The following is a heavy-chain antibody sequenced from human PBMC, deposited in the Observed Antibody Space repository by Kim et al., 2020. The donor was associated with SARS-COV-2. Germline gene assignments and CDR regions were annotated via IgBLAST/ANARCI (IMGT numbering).Heavy chain of an antibody. CDR3: ARDGGYFDTSCPYYFDY. J-gene: IGHJ4*01. V-gene: IGHV3-30*04. CDR1: GFTFSSYV. CDR2: ISYDGNNK. Sequence: GGSLRLSCAASGFTFSSYVMHCVRQAPGKGLEWVALISYDGNNKYYADSVKGRFTISRDNSKNTVYLQINSLRTEDTAVYYCARDGGYFDTSCPYYFDY. D-gene: IGHD3-22*01.